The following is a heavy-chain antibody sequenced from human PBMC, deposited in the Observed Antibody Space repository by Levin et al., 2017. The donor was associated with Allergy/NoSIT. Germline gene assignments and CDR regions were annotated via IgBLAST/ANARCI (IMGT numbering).Heavy chain of an antibody. Sequence: AGGSLRLSCTVSGGSISSSSYYWGWIRQPPGKGLEWIGSIYYSGSTYYNPSLKSRVTISVDTSKNQFSLKLSSVTAADTAVYYCARDNLVTAFDYWGQGTLVTVSS. CDR1: GGSISSSSYY. J-gene: IGHJ4*02. V-gene: IGHV4-39*07. D-gene: IGHD2-21*02. CDR2: IYYSGST. CDR3: ARDNLVTAFDY.